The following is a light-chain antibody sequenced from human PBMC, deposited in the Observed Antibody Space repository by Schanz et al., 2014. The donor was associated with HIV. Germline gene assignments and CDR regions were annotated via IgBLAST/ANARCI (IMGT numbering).Light chain of an antibody. Sequence: SALTQPASVSGSPGQSITISCTGTNSDIGDYNYVSWYQQHPGKAPKLMIYDVSHRPLGVSNRFSGSKSGNTASLTISGLRAEDEADYYCSLHMRRTTLDVFGTGTKLTVL. J-gene: IGLJ1*01. V-gene: IGLV2-14*03. CDR2: DVS. CDR3: SLHMRRTTLDV. CDR1: NSDIGDYNY.